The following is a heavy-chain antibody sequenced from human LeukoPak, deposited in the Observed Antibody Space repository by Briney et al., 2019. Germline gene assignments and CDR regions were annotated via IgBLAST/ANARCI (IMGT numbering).Heavy chain of an antibody. J-gene: IGHJ4*02. Sequence: GGSLRLSCAASGFTFSSYTMRWVRQAPGKGLEWVSGISGGGGSTHYAVSVKGRFTISRDNSKNTLYLQMNSLRAEDTAVYYCAKGEGYSYGLQDYWGQGTLVTVSS. V-gene: IGHV3-23*01. CDR2: ISGGGGST. CDR1: GFTFSSYT. CDR3: AKGEGYSYGLQDY. D-gene: IGHD5-18*01.